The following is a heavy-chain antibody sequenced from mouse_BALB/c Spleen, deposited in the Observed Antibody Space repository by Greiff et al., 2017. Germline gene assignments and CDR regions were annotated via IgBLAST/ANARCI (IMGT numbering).Heavy chain of an antibody. D-gene: IGHD2-3*01. CDR2: ISYDGSN. CDR3: ARDDGSDTWFAY. CDR1: GYSITSGYY. J-gene: IGHJ3*01. Sequence: DVQLQESGPGLVKPSQSLSLTCSVTGYSITSGYYWNWIRQFPGNKLEWMGYISYDGSNNYNPSLKNRISITRDTSKNQFFLKLNSVTTEDTATYYCARDDGSDTWFAYWGQGTLVTVSA. V-gene: IGHV3-6*02.